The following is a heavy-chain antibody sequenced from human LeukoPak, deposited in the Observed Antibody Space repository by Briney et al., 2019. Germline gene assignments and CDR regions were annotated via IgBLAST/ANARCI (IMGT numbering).Heavy chain of an antibody. D-gene: IGHD3-22*01. CDR3: ANLGPYYYDSSRYEGFDI. CDR1: GFTFSSYV. Sequence: GSLRLSCAASGFTFSSYVMSWVRQPPGKRLEWIGEINHRGSTNYNPSLKSRVSMSIDTSKNQFSLRLSSVTAADTAVYYCANLGPYYYDSSRYEGFDIWGQGTMVTVSS. J-gene: IGHJ3*02. CDR2: INHRGST. V-gene: IGHV4-34*08.